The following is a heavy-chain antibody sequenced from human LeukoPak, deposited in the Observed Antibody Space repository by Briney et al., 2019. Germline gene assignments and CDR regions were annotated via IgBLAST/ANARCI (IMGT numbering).Heavy chain of an antibody. Sequence: PGGSLRLSCAASGFTFSNYGMSWVRQAPGKGLEWVSYISSSGSTIYYADSVKGRFTISRDNAKNSLYLQMNSLRAEDTAVYYCARGLASGYPPIPFDYWGQGTLVTVSS. J-gene: IGHJ4*02. CDR3: ARGLASGYPPIPFDY. CDR2: ISSSGSTI. CDR1: GFTFSNYG. D-gene: IGHD3-3*01. V-gene: IGHV3-48*04.